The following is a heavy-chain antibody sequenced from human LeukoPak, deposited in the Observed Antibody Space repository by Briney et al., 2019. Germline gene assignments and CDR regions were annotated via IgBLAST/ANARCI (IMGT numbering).Heavy chain of an antibody. D-gene: IGHD3-22*01. CDR1: GGSFSGYY. CDR2: INHSGST. CDR3: ARVTSFYYGTSGPADYFDY. Sequence: PSETLSLTCAVYGGSFSGYYWSWIRQPPGKGLEWIGEINHSGSTNYNPSLTSRVTISVDTSKNQFSLKLNSVTAADTAVYYCARVTSFYYGTSGPADYFDYWGQGTLVTVSS. V-gene: IGHV4-34*01. J-gene: IGHJ4*02.